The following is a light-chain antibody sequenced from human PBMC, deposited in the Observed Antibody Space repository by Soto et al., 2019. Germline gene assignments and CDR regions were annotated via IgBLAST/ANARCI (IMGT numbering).Light chain of an antibody. V-gene: IGKV1-27*01. Sequence: DIQMTQSPSSMSASVGDRVTITCRASQGIRKYLAWYQQQPGKVPKLLIYVASTLQSGVPSRFSGSGSGTDFTLTISSLLPYDVATYYCQKYNSPPWTFGQGTKVAIK. CDR3: QKYNSPPWT. CDR1: QGIRKY. J-gene: IGKJ1*01. CDR2: VAS.